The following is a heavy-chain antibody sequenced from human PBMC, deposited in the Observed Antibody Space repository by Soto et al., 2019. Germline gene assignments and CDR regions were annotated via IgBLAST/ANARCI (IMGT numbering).Heavy chain of an antibody. CDR3: ARADIVVVPAAMEYYYYYGMDV. Sequence: GGSVKVSCKASGYTFTGYYMHWVRQAPGQGLEWMGWINPNSGGTNYAQKFQGRVTMTRDTSISTAYMELSRLRSDDTAVYYCARADIVVVPAAMEYYYYYGMDVCGQGTTVTVYS. D-gene: IGHD2-2*01. J-gene: IGHJ6*02. CDR1: GYTFTGYY. V-gene: IGHV1-2*02. CDR2: INPNSGGT.